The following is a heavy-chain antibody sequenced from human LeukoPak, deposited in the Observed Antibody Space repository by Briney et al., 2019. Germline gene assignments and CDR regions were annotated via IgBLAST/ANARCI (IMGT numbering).Heavy chain of an antibody. V-gene: IGHV3-23*01. Sequence: GGSLRLSCAASGFTFSSYGMSWVRQAPGKGLEWVSTISGSGGSTYYADSVKGRFTISRDNSKNTLYLQMNSLRAEDTAVYYCARVGDYSSSWYDLSYFDSWGPGTLVTVSS. CDR1: GFTFSSYG. D-gene: IGHD6-13*01. CDR2: ISGSGGST. J-gene: IGHJ4*02. CDR3: ARVGDYSSSWYDLSYFDS.